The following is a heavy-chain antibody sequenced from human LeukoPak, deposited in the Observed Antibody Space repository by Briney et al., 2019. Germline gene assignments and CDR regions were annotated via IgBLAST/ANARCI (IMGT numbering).Heavy chain of an antibody. CDR3: ARTLGVASLDAFDV. CDR2: TYYRSKWYN. D-gene: IGHD7-27*01. CDR1: GDSVSSNSAA. J-gene: IGHJ3*01. Sequence: SQTLSLTCAIFGDSVSSNSAAWNWIRQSPSRGLEWLGRTYYRSKWYNDYAVSVKSRITINPDTSKKQFSLQLNSVTPEDTAVYYCARTLGVASLDAFDVWGQGTMVTVSS. V-gene: IGHV6-1*01.